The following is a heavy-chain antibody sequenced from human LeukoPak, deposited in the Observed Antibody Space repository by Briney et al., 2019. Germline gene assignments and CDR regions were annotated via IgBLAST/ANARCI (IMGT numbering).Heavy chain of an antibody. CDR1: GGTFSSYA. D-gene: IGHD3-22*01. CDR3: SRGDSSGYYYSYYYGMDV. J-gene: IGHJ6*02. V-gene: IGHV1-69*13. Sequence: ASVKVSCKASGGTFSSYAISWVRQAPGQGLEWMGGIIPMFGTVKYAQKFQGGVTITADESTSTAYMELSSLRSEDTAVYYCSRGDSSGYYYSYYYGMDVWGQGTTVTVSS. CDR2: IIPMFGTV.